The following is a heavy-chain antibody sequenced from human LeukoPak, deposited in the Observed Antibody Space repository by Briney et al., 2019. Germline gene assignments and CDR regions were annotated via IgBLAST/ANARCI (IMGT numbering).Heavy chain of an antibody. Sequence: GGSLRLSCAASGFTFSDYYMSWIRQAPGKGLEWVSCISSGYSTTYYADSVKGRFTISRDNAKNSLYLQMNSLRAEDAAVYYWARGGGSGSWSPHLDSGGQGPRVTVSS. CDR3: ARGGGSGSWSPHLDS. CDR1: GFTFSDYY. J-gene: IGHJ4*02. D-gene: IGHD6-13*01. CDR2: ISSGYSTT. V-gene: IGHV3-11*01.